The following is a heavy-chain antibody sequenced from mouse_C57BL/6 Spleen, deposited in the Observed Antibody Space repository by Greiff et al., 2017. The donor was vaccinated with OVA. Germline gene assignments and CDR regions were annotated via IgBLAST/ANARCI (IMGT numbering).Heavy chain of an antibody. CDR1: GYAFTNYL. V-gene: IGHV1-54*01. Sequence: VQLQQSGAELVRPGTSVKVSCKASGYAFTNYLIEWVKQRPGQGLEWIGVINPGSGGTNYNEKFKGKATLTADKSSSTAYMQLSSLTSEDSAVYFRARSDYYGSHWYFDVWGTGTTVTVSS. J-gene: IGHJ1*03. CDR3: ARSDYYGSHWYFDV. D-gene: IGHD1-1*01. CDR2: INPGSGGT.